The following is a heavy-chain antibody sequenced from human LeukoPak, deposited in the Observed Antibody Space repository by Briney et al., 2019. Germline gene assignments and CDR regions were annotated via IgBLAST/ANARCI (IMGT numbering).Heavy chain of an antibody. CDR2: INHGGST. D-gene: IGHD2-2*01. CDR1: GGSFSGYY. Sequence: SETLSLTCAVYGGSFSGYYWSWIRQLPGKGLEWIGEINHGGSTNYNPALKSRVTISVDTSKSQFSLKLTSATAADTAVYYCARRAGMTSVDYWGQGTLVTVST. J-gene: IGHJ4*02. CDR3: ARRAGMTSVDY. V-gene: IGHV4-34*01.